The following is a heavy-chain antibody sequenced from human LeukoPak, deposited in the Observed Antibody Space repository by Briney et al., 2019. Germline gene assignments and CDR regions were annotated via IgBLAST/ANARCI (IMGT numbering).Heavy chain of an antibody. CDR3: ARGRITMVRGVIIKGDSPLS. Sequence: ASVKVSCKASGYTFTSYAMHWVRQVPGQRLEWMGWINACNGNTKYSQKFQGRVTITRDTSASTAYMELSSLRSEDTAVYYCARGRITMVRGVIIKGDSPLSGGEGTLVTVS. V-gene: IGHV1-3*01. J-gene: IGHJ4*02. D-gene: IGHD3-10*01. CDR1: GYTFTSYA. CDR2: INACNGNT.